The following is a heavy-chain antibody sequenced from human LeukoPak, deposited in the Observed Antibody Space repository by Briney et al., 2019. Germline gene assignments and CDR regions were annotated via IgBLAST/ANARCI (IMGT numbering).Heavy chain of an antibody. V-gene: IGHV1-69*01. CDR3: ARAATVTTGDYYYGMDV. CDR2: IIPIFGTA. J-gene: IGHJ6*02. CDR1: GGTFSSYA. Sequence: SVKVSCKASGGTFSSYAISWVRQAPGRGLEWMGGIIPIFGTANYAQKFQGRVTITADESTSTAYMELSSLRSEDTAVYYCARAATVTTGDYYYGMDVWGQGTTVTVSS. D-gene: IGHD4-17*01.